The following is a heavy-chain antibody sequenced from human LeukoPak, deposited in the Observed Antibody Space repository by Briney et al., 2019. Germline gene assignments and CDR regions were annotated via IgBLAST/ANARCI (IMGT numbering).Heavy chain of an antibody. Sequence: PSETLSLTSTVSDDSISSDYWSWIRQPPAKGLEWIGYIFYSGSTNYNPSLKSRVTISVDTSKNHYSLKLLSVTAADTAVYYCAGGGGQQVDSGLYYRRDVWGQGTTVTVFS. J-gene: IGHJ6*02. CDR2: IFYSGST. CDR3: AGGGGQQVDSGLYYRRDV. V-gene: IGHV4-59*01. CDR1: DDSISSDY. D-gene: IGHD6-13*01.